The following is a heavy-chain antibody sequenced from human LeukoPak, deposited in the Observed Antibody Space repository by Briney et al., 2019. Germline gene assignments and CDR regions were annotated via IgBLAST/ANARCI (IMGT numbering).Heavy chain of an antibody. J-gene: IGHJ5*02. CDR2: INHSGST. D-gene: IGHD6-13*01. Sequence: SETLSLTCAVYGGSFSGYYWSWIRQPPGKGLEWIGEINHSGSTNYNPARKSRVTTPAHTPKNHLSLKLTSKTPADTAVYYCARGLRGIAAAGPRVNWFDPWGQGTLVTVSS. CDR3: ARGLRGIAAAGPRVNWFDP. CDR1: GGSFSGYY. V-gene: IGHV4-34*01.